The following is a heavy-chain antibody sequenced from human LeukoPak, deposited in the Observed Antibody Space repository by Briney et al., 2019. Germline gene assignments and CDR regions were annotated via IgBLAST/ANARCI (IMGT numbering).Heavy chain of an antibody. Sequence: ASVTVSCKASGYTFTGYYMHWVRQAPGQGLEWMGWINPNSGGTNYAQKFQGRVTMTRDTSISTAYMELSRLRSDDTAVYYCARAPYCSSTSCYVLDDAFDIWGQGTMVTVSS. CDR2: INPNSGGT. CDR3: ARAPYCSSTSCYVLDDAFDI. J-gene: IGHJ3*02. CDR1: GYTFTGYY. D-gene: IGHD2-2*01. V-gene: IGHV1-2*02.